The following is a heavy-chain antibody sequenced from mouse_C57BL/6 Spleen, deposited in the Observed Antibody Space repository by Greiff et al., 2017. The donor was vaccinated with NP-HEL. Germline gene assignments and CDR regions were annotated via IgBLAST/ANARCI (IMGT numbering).Heavy chain of an antibody. J-gene: IGHJ2*01. CDR1: GYTFTSYW. CDR3: SRAPSYYDYDWGVDY. D-gene: IGHD2-4*01. CDR2: INPSSGYT. Sequence: VQLQQSGAELAKPGASVKLSCKASGYTFTSYWMHWVKQRPGQGLEWIGYINPSSGYTKYNQKFTDKATLTADKSSSTAYMQLSSLTDEDSAVCYWSRAPSYYDYDWGVDYWGQGTTLTVSS. V-gene: IGHV1-7*01.